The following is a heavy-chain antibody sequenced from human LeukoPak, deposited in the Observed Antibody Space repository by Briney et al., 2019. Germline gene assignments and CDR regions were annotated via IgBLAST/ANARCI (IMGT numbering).Heavy chain of an antibody. J-gene: IGHJ4*02. CDR3: ASVLYCGADCYSGRYFFDY. D-gene: IGHD2-21*02. CDR1: GYTFTSYD. CDR2: INPSGDST. Sequence: ASVKVSCKASGYTFTSYDMHWVRQAPGQGLEWMGIINPSGDSTSYAQKFQGRVTMTRDTSTSTVYMEMSSLRSEDTAVYYCASVLYCGADCYSGRYFFDYWGQGTLVTVSS. V-gene: IGHV1-46*01.